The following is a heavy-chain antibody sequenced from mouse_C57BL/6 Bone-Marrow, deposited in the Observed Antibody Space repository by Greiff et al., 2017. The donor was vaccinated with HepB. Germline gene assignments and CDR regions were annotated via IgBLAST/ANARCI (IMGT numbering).Heavy chain of an antibody. D-gene: IGHD1-1*01. Sequence: EVKLMESGGGLVQSGRSLRLSCATSGFTFSDFYMEWVRQAPGKGLEWIAASRNKANDYTTEYSAAVKGQIIVSRGTTQSILYLRMNALRAKATTIDYCARDAWSTVVADGAMDYWGQGTSVTVSS. V-gene: IGHV7-1*01. CDR1: GFTFSDFY. J-gene: IGHJ4*01. CDR3: ARDAWSTVVADGAMDY. CDR2: SRNKANDYTT.